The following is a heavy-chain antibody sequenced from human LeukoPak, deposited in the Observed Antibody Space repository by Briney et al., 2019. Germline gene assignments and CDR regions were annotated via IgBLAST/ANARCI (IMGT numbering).Heavy chain of an antibody. J-gene: IGHJ4*02. Sequence: ASVKVSCKASGYTFINYGISWVRQAPGQGLEWMGWISPYNGNTYFAQKLQGRVSMTTDTSTSTANMELRSLRSDDTAVYFCARGVVVTVPSFDNWGQGTQVTVSS. CDR1: GYTFINYG. D-gene: IGHD2-21*02. V-gene: IGHV1-18*01. CDR3: ARGVVVTVPSFDN. CDR2: ISPYNGNT.